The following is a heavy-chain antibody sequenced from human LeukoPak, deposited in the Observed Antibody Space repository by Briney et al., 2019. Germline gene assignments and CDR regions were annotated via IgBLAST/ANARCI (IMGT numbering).Heavy chain of an antibody. Sequence: SQTLSLTCTVSGGSISSGSYYWSWIRQPAGKGLEWIGRIYTSGSTSYNPSLKSRVTISVDTSKNQFSLKLSSVTAADTAVYYCASSVTALFDYWGQGTLVTVSS. D-gene: IGHD2-21*02. J-gene: IGHJ4*02. V-gene: IGHV4-61*02. CDR3: ASSVTALFDY. CDR2: IYTSGST. CDR1: GGSISSGSYY.